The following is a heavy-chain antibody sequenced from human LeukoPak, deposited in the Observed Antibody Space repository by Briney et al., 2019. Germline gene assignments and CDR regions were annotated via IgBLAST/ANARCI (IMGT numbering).Heavy chain of an antibody. Sequence: NPSETLSLTCAVYGGSFSGYYWSWIRQPPGKGLEWIGEINHSGSTNYNPSLKSRVTISVDTSKNQFSLKLSSVTAADTAVYYCARLPQKGVTARPDDYWGQGTLVTVSS. CDR1: GGSFSGYY. D-gene: IGHD5-18*01. CDR2: INHSGST. V-gene: IGHV4-34*01. J-gene: IGHJ4*02. CDR3: ARLPQKGVTARPDDY.